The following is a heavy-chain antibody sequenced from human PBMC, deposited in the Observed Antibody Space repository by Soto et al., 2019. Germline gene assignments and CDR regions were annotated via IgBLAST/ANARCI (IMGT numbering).Heavy chain of an antibody. CDR3: ARASSSSSWSNWFDY. Sequence: EVQLVESGGGLVQPGGSLRLSCAASGFTFSSYDMHWVRQATGKGLEWVSAIGTAGDTYYPGSVKGRFTISRENAKNSLYLQMNSLRAGDTAVYYCARASSSSSWSNWFDYWGQGTLVTVSS. V-gene: IGHV3-13*04. CDR1: GFTFSSYD. D-gene: IGHD6-13*01. J-gene: IGHJ4*02. CDR2: IGTAGDT.